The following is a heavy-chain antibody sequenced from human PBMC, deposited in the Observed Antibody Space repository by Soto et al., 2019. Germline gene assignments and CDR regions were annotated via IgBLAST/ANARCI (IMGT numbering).Heavy chain of an antibody. CDR2: IYYTFTT. CDR3: ARHPTIERSEKGLDV. Sequence: PSETLSLTCTVSGGSISSYYWIWIRQPPVNGLEFIGYIYYTFTTIYIPSLERRFTFSLYMAKYQFSLKLTSVTPADTAVYYCARHPTIERSEKGLDVWGQGTMVTVSS. CDR1: GGSISSYY. V-gene: IGHV4-59*08. J-gene: IGHJ6*02. D-gene: IGHD1-1*01.